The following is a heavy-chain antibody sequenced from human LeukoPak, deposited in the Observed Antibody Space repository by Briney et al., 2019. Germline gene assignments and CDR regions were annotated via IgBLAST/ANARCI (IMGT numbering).Heavy chain of an antibody. CDR2: FYHSGGT. J-gene: IGHJ4*02. D-gene: IGHD6-13*01. V-gene: IGHV4-59*01. Sequence: SGTLSLTCNVSGSSISSYYWSWIRQTPGEGLEWIGYFYHSGGTNYNPSLKGRATISVDTSKNEVSLKLRSVTAADTAVYYCARGASSSWYSLWKFWGQGTLVTVSS. CDR1: GSSISSYY. CDR3: ARGASSSWYSLWKF.